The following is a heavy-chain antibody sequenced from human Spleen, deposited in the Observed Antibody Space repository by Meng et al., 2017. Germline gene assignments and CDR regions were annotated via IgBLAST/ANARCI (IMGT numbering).Heavy chain of an antibody. CDR3: AKDSVRTAEYYFDN. J-gene: IGHJ4*02. D-gene: IGHD5-18*01. CDR1: GFTFSSYA. CDR2: ISGSGSGT. Sequence: GESLKISCAASGFTFSSYAMSWVRQAPGKGLEWVSAISGSGSGTYYADSVKGRFTISRDNSKNTLYLQMNSLRAEDTAVYYCAKDSVRTAEYYFDNWGQGTLVTVSS. V-gene: IGHV3-23*01.